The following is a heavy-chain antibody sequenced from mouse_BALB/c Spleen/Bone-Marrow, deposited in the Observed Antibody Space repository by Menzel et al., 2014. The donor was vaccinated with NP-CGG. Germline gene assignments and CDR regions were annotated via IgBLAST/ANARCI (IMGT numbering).Heavy chain of an antibody. J-gene: IGHJ4*01. CDR3: ARGGWLRDAMDY. CDR1: GYTFTSYY. V-gene: IGHV1S56*01. CDR2: IYPGNVNT. D-gene: IGHD2-2*01. Sequence: QVQLQQSGPELVKPGASVRISCKASGYTFTSYYIHWVKQRPGQGLEWIGWIYPGNVNTKYNEKFMGKATLTADKSSSTAYMQLSSLTSEDSAVYFCARGGWLRDAMDYWGQGTSVTVSS.